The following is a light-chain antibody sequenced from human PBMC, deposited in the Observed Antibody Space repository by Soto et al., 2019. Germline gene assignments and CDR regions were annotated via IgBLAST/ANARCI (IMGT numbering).Light chain of an antibody. CDR3: QQFNAYPLT. J-gene: IGKJ4*01. Sequence: DIQLTQSPSFLSASVGDRVTISCRASQGISDYLAWYQQKPGKAPKLLIYGASTLQSGVPSRFSGSASGTEFTLTISSLQPEDFATYFCQQFNAYPLTCGGGTKLEIK. CDR1: QGISDY. CDR2: GAS. V-gene: IGKV1-9*01.